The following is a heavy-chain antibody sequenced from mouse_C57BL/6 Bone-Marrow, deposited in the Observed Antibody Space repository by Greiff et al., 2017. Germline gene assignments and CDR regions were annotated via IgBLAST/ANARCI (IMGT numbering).Heavy chain of an antibody. J-gene: IGHJ1*03. CDR1: GFTFSSYA. CDR3: TREGWYHWYFDV. Sequence: EVKLEESGEGLVKPGGSLKLSCAASGFTFSSYAMSWVRQTPEKRLEWVAYISSGGDYIYYADTVKGRFTISRDNARNTLYLQMSSLKSEDTAMYYCTREGWYHWYFDVWGTGTTVTVSS. D-gene: IGHD2-1*01. V-gene: IGHV5-9-1*02. CDR2: ISSGGDYI.